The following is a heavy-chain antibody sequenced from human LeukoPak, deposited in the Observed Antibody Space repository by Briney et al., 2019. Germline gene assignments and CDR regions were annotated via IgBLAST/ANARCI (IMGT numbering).Heavy chain of an antibody. CDR3: ARARTPAY. Sequence: GGSLRLSCAASGFTFSIYEMSWVRKAPGKGLEWLSYMSSRGSTISYADSVKGRFTISRDNAKNSLFLQMNSLRAEATAVYYCARARTPAYWGQGTLVTVSS. V-gene: IGHV3-48*03. CDR1: GFTFSIYE. D-gene: IGHD2-15*01. CDR2: MSSRGSTI. J-gene: IGHJ4*02.